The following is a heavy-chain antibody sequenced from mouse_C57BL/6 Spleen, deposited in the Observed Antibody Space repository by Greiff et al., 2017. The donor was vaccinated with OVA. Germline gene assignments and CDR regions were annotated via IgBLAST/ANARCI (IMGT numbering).Heavy chain of an antibody. CDR1: GFSLTSYG. V-gene: IGHV2-6-1*01. Sequence: QVQLQQSGPGLVAPSQSLSITCTVSGFSLTSYGVHWVRQPPGKGLEWLVVIWSDGSTTYNSAHKSRLSISKDNSKSQVFLKMNSLQTDDTAMYYCARHYCGSSYWYFDVWGTGTTVTVSS. CDR3: ARHYCGSSYWYFDV. D-gene: IGHD1-1*01. J-gene: IGHJ1*03. CDR2: IWSDGST.